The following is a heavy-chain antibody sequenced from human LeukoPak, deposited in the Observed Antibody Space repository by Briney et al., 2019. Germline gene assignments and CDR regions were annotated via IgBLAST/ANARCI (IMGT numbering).Heavy chain of an antibody. CDR2: IYYSGST. CDR3: ASRSSIWSGYQDTLYYFDS. V-gene: IGHV4-59*01. D-gene: IGHD3-3*01. CDR1: GGSISSYH. J-gene: IGHJ4*02. Sequence: SETLSLTCTVSGGSISSYHWSWIRQPPGKRLEWIGHIYYSGSTNYNPSLKSRVTISVDTSKNQFSLKLSSVTAADTAVYYCASRSSIWSGYQDTLYYFDSWGQGTLVTVSS.